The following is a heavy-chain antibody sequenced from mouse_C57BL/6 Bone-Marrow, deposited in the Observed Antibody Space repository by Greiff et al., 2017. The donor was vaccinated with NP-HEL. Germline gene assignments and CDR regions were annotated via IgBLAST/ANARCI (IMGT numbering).Heavy chain of an antibody. D-gene: IGHD2-2*01. CDR2: INPYNGDT. Sequence: EVQLVESGPELVKPGDSVKISCKASGYSFTGYFMNWVMQSHGKSLEWIGRINPYNGDTFYNQKFKGKATLTVDKSSSTAHMELRSLTSEDSAVYYCARSKGLRRGKSAMDYWGQGTSVTVSS. CDR1: GYSFTGYF. V-gene: IGHV1-20*01. J-gene: IGHJ4*01. CDR3: ARSKGLRRGKSAMDY.